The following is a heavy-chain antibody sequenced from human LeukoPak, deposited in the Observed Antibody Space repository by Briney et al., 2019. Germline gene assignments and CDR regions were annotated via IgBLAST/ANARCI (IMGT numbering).Heavy chain of an antibody. J-gene: IGHJ4*02. Sequence: GGSLRLSCAASGFTVSSNYMSWVRQAPGKGLEWVSIIYSDGSTYYADSVKGRFTISRDNSKNTLYLQMNSLRAEDAAVYYCARGLYYYDSSGYLYFWGQGTLVTVSS. CDR2: IYSDGST. CDR3: ARGLYYYDSSGYLYF. CDR1: GFTVSSNY. V-gene: IGHV3-53*01. D-gene: IGHD3-22*01.